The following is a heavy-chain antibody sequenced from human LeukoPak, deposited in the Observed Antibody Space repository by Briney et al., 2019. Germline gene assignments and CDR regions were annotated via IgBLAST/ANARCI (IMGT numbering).Heavy chain of an antibody. CDR2: IYYSGST. CDR3: ARLGLRRGVGVVVAARWFDP. V-gene: IGHV4-39*01. Sequence: SETLSLTCTVSGGSISSSSYHWGWIRQPPGKGLEWIGSIYYSGSTYYNPSLKSRVTISVDTSKNQFSLKLSSVTAADTAVYYCARLGLRRGVGVVVAARWFDPWGQGTLVTVSS. J-gene: IGHJ5*02. D-gene: IGHD2-15*01. CDR1: GGSISSSSYH.